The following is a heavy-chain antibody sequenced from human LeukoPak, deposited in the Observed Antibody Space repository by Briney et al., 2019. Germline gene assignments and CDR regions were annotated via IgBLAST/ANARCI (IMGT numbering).Heavy chain of an antibody. CDR2: ISRSGSTK. D-gene: IGHD3-16*01. J-gene: IGHJ4*02. Sequence: GGSLRLSCAASGFTFSDYNMRWIRQAPGKGLEWVSSISRSGSTKCYADSVKGRFTISRDNSKNTLYLQMNSLRAEDTAVYYCAKDRTYDYVWGALDYWGQGTLVTVSS. V-gene: IGHV3-11*04. CDR1: GFTFSDYN. CDR3: AKDRTYDYVWGALDY.